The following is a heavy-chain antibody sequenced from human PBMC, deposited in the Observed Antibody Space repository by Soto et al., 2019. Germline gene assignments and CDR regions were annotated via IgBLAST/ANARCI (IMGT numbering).Heavy chain of an antibody. V-gene: IGHV3-30-3*01. CDR3: ARDLVTTVDGMDV. D-gene: IGHD4-17*01. CDR1: GFTFSSYA. J-gene: IGHJ6*02. Sequence: QVQLVESGGGMVQPGRSLRLSCAASGFTFSSYAMHWVRQAPGKGLEWVAVISYDGSNKYYADSVKGRFTISRDNSKNTLYLQMNSLRAEDTAVYYCARDLVTTVDGMDVWGQGTTVTVSS. CDR2: ISYDGSNK.